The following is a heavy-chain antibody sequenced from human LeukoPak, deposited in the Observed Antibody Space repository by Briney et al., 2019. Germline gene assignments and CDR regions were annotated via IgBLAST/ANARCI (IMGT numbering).Heavy chain of an antibody. CDR3: ARIGAGTSAARAFDI. CDR2: ISAYNGNT. V-gene: IGHV1-18*01. Sequence: GASVKVSCKASGYTLCSYGISWVRQAPGQGLEWMGWISAYNGNTNYAQKVQGRVTMTTDTSTSTAYMELRSLRSDDTALYYCARIGAGTSAARAFDIWGQGTMVTVSS. D-gene: IGHD6-19*01. J-gene: IGHJ3*02. CDR1: GYTLCSYG.